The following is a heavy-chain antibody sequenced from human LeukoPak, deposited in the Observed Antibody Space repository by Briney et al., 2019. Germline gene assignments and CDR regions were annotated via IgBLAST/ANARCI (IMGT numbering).Heavy chain of an antibody. Sequence: SETLSLTCTVSGGSISSSVYYWGWIRQPPGKGLEWIGSIYYSGSTYYNPSLKGRVTISVDTSKNQFSLKLSSVTAADTAVYYCARDHPSYVSYYYYGMDVWGQGTTVTVSS. D-gene: IGHD1-26*01. CDR2: IYYSGST. CDR3: ARDHPSYVSYYYYGMDV. J-gene: IGHJ6*02. CDR1: GGSISSSVYY. V-gene: IGHV4-39*07.